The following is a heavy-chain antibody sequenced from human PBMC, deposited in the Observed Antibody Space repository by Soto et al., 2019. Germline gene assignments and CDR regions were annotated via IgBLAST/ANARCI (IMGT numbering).Heavy chain of an antibody. D-gene: IGHD4-17*01. CDR1: GGSISSYY. Sequence: SETLSLTCTVSGGSISSYYWSWIRQPPGKGLEWIGYIYYSGSTNYNPSLKSRVTISVDTSKNQFSLKLSSVTAADTAVYYCASCGGGDYVRYAFDIWGQGTMVTVSS. V-gene: IGHV4-59*01. CDR3: ASCGGGDYVRYAFDI. CDR2: IYYSGST. J-gene: IGHJ3*02.